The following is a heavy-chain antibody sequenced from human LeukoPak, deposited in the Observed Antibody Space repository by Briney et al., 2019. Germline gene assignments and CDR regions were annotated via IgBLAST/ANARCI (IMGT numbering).Heavy chain of an antibody. CDR3: VRDPSYGSSWYYYMDV. J-gene: IGHJ6*03. CDR1: GFTFRSHW. V-gene: IGHV3-48*04. Sequence: GGSLRLSCAASGFTFRSHWMHWVRQAPGKGLVWVSYISSSSFKIGYADSVKGRFTISRDNSKNSLYLQMDSLRVEDTAVYYCVRDPSYGSSWYYYMDVWGKGTTVTVSS. CDR2: ISSSSFKI. D-gene: IGHD6-13*01.